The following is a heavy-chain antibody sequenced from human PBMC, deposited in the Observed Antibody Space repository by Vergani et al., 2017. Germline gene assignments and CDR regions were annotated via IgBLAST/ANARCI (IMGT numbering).Heavy chain of an antibody. Sequence: QVQLVQSGGGVVQPGGSLRLSCVASGFTFNRYGMQWVRQAPGKGLEWVAYVLFDGSNEYYSDSLKGRFIVSRDNSNDALYLQMNSLRTEDTAVYYCSRDLSYCHECSCALWGQGSVVTVSS. CDR2: VLFDGSNE. CDR3: SRDLSYCHECSCAL. CDR1: GFTFNRYG. D-gene: IGHD2-21*01. V-gene: IGHV3-30*02. J-gene: IGHJ4*02.